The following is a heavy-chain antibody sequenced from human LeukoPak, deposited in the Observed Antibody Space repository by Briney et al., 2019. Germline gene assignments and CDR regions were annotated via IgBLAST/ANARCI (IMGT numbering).Heavy chain of an antibody. CDR1: GFTFSSYA. V-gene: IGHV3-23*01. D-gene: IGHD5-18*01. CDR2: ISGSGGST. J-gene: IGHJ4*02. CDR3: AAHTAMVYYFDY. Sequence: GESLRLSCAASGFTFSSYAMSWVRQAPGKGLEWVSAISGSGGSTYYADSVKGRFTISRDNSKNTLYLQMNSLRAEDTAVYYCAAHTAMVYYFDYWGQGTLVTVSS.